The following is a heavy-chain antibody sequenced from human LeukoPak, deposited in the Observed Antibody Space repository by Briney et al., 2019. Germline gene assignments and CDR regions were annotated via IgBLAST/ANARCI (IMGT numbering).Heavy chain of an antibody. V-gene: IGHV3-23*01. CDR3: AHGSMYQLDY. Sequence: GGSLRLSCAASGFSLSSHGMSWVRQAPGKGLEWASGIIGGAGGTYYADSVRGRFTISRDNAKNTLYLQMNSLRAEDTAVYYCAHGSMYQLDYWGQGTLVTVSS. D-gene: IGHD2-2*01. CDR1: GFSLSSHG. CDR2: IIGGAGGT. J-gene: IGHJ4*02.